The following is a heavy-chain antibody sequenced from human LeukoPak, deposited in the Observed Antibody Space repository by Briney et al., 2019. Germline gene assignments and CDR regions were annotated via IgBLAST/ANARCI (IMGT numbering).Heavy chain of an antibody. D-gene: IGHD3-16*01. J-gene: IGHJ4*02. CDR2: IWYDGSNK. CDR3: AKVGGQTRLPPYYFDY. V-gene: IGHV3-33*06. Sequence: GRSLRLSCAASGFTFSSYGMHWVRQAPGKGLEWVAVIWYDGSNKYYADSVKGRFTISRDNSKNTLYLQMNSLRAEDTAVYYCAKVGGQTRLPPYYFDYWGQGTLVTVSS. CDR1: GFTFSSYG.